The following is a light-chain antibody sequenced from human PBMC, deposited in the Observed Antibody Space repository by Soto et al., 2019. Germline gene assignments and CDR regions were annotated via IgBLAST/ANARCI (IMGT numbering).Light chain of an antibody. CDR3: SSYSGISHWV. CDR1: SSDIGAYDY. CDR2: KVT. Sequence: QSALTQPASVSGSPGQSITISCTGTSSDIGAYDYVSWYQQHPGKAPKLMIYKVTSRPSGVSIRFSGSKSGSAASLTISGLQAEEEADYYCSSYSGISHWVFGGGTKLTVL. V-gene: IGLV2-14*01. J-gene: IGLJ3*02.